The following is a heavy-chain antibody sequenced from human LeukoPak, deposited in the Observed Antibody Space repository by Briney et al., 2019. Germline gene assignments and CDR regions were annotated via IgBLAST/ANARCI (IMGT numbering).Heavy chain of an antibody. CDR2: ISYDGSNK. CDR3: ARGRGYCFGTTCFESYMDV. CDR1: GFTFSNFA. V-gene: IGHV3-30*04. D-gene: IGHD2-2*01. Sequence: PGRSLRLSCAASGFTFSNFAMQWVRQPPGKGLEWVTFISYDGSNKYYADSVNGRFTISRDNSENTLYLQMSSLRPEDTAVYFCARGRGYCFGTTCFESYMDVWGIGTTVAVSS. J-gene: IGHJ6*03.